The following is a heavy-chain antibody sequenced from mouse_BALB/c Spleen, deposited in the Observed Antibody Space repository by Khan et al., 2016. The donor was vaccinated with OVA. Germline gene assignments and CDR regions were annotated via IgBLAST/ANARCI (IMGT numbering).Heavy chain of an antibody. CDR2: INPRSGYT. J-gene: IGHJ4*01. V-gene: IGHV1-4*01. CDR1: GYTFTSNT. D-gene: IGHD2-14*01. Sequence: VQLQQSGAELARPGASVKMSCEASGYTFTSNTMHWVKQRPGQGLEWIGYINPRSGYTNYNQNFKDKATLTADKSSSTAYMQLSSLTSEDSAVYYCARRTTGYAMDYWGQGTSVIVSS. CDR3: ARRTTGYAMDY.